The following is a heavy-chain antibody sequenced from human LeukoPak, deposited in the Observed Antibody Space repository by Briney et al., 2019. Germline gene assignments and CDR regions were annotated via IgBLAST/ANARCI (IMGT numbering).Heavy chain of an antibody. V-gene: IGHV3-30-3*02. D-gene: IGHD6-19*01. CDR1: GFTFSSYA. CDR2: ISYDGSNK. J-gene: IGHJ3*02. Sequence: GGSLRLSCAASGFTFSSYAMHWVRQAPGKGLEWVAVISYDGSNKYYADSVKGRFTISRDNSKNTLYLQMNSLRAEDTAVYYCAKNLKLVAGMNDAFDIRGQGTMVTVSS. CDR3: AKNLKLVAGMNDAFDI.